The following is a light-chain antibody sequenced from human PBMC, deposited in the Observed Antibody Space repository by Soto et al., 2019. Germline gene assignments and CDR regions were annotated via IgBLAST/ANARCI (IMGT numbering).Light chain of an antibody. CDR3: QQYNNLWT. CDR1: QTISSW. J-gene: IGKJ1*01. Sequence: DIQITQSPSTLSASVGDRVTITCRASQTISSWLAWYQQKPGKAPNLLIYDASSLESGVPSRFSGSGSGTQFTLTIRSLQPDDFATYYCQQYNNLWTFGQGTKVDIK. CDR2: DAS. V-gene: IGKV1-5*01.